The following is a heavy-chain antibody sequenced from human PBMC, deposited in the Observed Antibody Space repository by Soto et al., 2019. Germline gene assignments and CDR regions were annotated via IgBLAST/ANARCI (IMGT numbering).Heavy chain of an antibody. J-gene: IGHJ5*02. CDR1: GYTFTSYE. V-gene: IGHV1-8*01. D-gene: IGHD2-15*01. Sequence: GASVKAFSKASGYTFTSYEVTWVRQATGQGLEWMGWMNPNSGNTGYAQKFQGRVTMTRNTSISTAYMELSSLRSDDTAVYYCARSGAKRNWFDPWGQGTLVTVSS. CDR3: ARSGAKRNWFDP. CDR2: MNPNSGNT.